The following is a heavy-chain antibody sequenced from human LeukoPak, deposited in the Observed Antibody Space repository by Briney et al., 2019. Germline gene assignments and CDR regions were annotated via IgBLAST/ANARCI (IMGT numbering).Heavy chain of an antibody. J-gene: IGHJ4*02. CDR3: ARDTDYSKQPGYFDY. V-gene: IGHV3-7*01. Sequence: GGSLRLACTASGFTFGDYAMSWVRQAPGKGLEWVANIKQDGSEKYYVDSVKGRFTISRDNAKNSLYLQMNSLRAEDTAVYYCARDTDYSKQPGYFDYWGQGTLVTVSS. CDR1: GFTFGDYA. D-gene: IGHD4-11*01. CDR2: IKQDGSEK.